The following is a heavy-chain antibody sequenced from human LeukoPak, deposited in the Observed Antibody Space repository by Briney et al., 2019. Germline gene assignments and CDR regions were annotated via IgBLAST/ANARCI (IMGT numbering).Heavy chain of an antibody. D-gene: IGHD5-12*01. V-gene: IGHV1-8*01. CDR2: MNPNSGNT. J-gene: IGHJ4*02. CDR1: GYTFTSYD. Sequence: ASVKVSCKASGYTFTSYDINWVRQATGQGLEWMGWMNPNSGNTGYAQKFQGKVTMTRNTSISTAYMELSSLRSEDTAVYYCARGTKIRGYSGYDLGDYWGQGTLVTVSS. CDR3: ARGTKIRGYSGYDLGDY.